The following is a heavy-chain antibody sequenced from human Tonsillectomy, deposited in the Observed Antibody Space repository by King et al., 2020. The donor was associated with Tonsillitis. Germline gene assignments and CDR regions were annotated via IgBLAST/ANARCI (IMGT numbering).Heavy chain of an antibody. J-gene: IGHJ4*02. CDR3: ARKACSNDVCYTGAY. CDR2: IIPIFGAT. CDR1: GGTFSRYL. V-gene: IGHV1-69*01. D-gene: IGHD2-8*01. Sequence: VQLVESGAEVKKPGSSVKVSCKASGGTFSRYLISWVRQAPGQGLEWMGGIIPIFGATHYAQKFQDRVTITADESTSTAYMELSSLRSEDTAVYYWARKACSNDVCYTGAYWGQGTLVTVSS.